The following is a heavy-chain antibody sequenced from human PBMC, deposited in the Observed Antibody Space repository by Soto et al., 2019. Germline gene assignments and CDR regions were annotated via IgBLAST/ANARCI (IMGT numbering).Heavy chain of an antibody. J-gene: IGHJ4*02. CDR1: GGSVSSGSYY. Sequence: SETLSLTCTVSGGSVSSGSYYWSWIRHPPGKGLEWIGYIYYSGSTNYNPSLKSRVTISVDTSKNQSSLKLSSVTAADTAVYYCARGRLGELSPYDYWGQGTLVTVSS. CDR2: IYYSGST. D-gene: IGHD3-16*02. CDR3: ARGRLGELSPYDY. V-gene: IGHV4-61*01.